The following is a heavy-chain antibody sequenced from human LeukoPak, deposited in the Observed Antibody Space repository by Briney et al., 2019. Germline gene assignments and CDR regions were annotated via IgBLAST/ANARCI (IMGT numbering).Heavy chain of an antibody. J-gene: IGHJ4*02. CDR1: GFTFSSFW. V-gene: IGHV3-7*03. CDR2: MNIDGSEK. CDR3: AKGPYSSGWYGDY. D-gene: IGHD6-19*01. Sequence: GGSLRLSCAASGFTFSSFWMGWVRQTPGKRLEWVANMNIDGSEKYYADSVKGRFTISRDNAKNSLYLQMNSLRAEDTALYYCAKGPYSSGWYGDYWGQGTLVTVSS.